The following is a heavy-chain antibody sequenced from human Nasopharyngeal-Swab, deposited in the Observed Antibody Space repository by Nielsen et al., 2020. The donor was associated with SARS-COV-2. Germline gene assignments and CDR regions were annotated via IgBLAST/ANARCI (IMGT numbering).Heavy chain of an antibody. CDR1: GGSFSGYY. D-gene: IGHD2-21*02. J-gene: IGHJ6*02. CDR3: ARVREMTATFYYYYGLDV. V-gene: IGHV4-34*01. Sequence: SETLSLTCAVYGGSFSGYYWSWIRQPPGKGLEWIGEINRSGRANHNPSLKSRVTISIDTSKNQFSLKLYSLTAADTAVYYCARVREMTATFYYYYGLDVWGLGTTVTVSS. CDR2: INRSGRA.